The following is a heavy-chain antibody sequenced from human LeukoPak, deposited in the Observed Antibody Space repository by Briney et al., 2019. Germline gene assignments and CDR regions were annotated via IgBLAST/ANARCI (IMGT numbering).Heavy chain of an antibody. Sequence: GGSLRLSCAASGFTFSSYAMHWVRQAPGQGLEYVSAITSNGGSPYYANSVMGRFTISRDNSKNMLYLQMGSLRAEDMAVYYCAREYCSGGDCQYYFDYWGQGTLVTVSS. D-gene: IGHD2-15*01. V-gene: IGHV3-64*01. CDR2: ITSNGGSP. J-gene: IGHJ4*02. CDR3: AREYCSGGDCQYYFDY. CDR1: GFTFSSYA.